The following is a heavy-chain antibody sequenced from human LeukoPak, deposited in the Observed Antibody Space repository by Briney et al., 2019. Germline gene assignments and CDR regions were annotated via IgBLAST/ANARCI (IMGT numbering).Heavy chain of an antibody. CDR3: ARESSSGYIDY. Sequence: GGSLRLSCAASGFTFSSYSMNWVRQAPGKGLEWVSCISSSSSTIYYADSVKGRFTISRDNAKNSLYLQMNSLRAEDTAVYYCARESSSGYIDYWGQGTLVTVSS. CDR1: GFTFSSYS. J-gene: IGHJ4*02. D-gene: IGHD6-13*01. V-gene: IGHV3-48*01. CDR2: ISSSSSTI.